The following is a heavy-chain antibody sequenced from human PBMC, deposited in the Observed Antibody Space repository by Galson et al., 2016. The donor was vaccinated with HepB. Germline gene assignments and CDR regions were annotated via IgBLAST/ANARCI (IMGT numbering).Heavy chain of an antibody. J-gene: IGHJ6*02. V-gene: IGHV1-18*01. CDR1: GYTFTSYG. D-gene: IGHD4-23*01. CDR2: ISTYSGHT. CDR3: AREQAVGYGMDV. Sequence: SVKASCKASGYTFTSYGINWVRQAPGQGLEWVGWISTYSGHTSYVQKVQGRVTMTTDTSTNTAFMELRSLISADTAVYYCAREQAVGYGMDVWGQGTTVTVSS.